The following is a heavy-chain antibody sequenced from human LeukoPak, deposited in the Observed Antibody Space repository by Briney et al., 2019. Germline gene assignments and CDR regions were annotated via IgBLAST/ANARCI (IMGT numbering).Heavy chain of an antibody. V-gene: IGHV4-38-2*02. CDR3: AGKRAFYYFDS. CDR1: GYSISIDYY. CDR2: IYHSGTT. Sequence: PSETLSLTCTVSGYSISIDYYRGWVRQTPGKGLEWIASIYHSGTTDYNPSLQSRITMFVDTSRNQFSLKLRSVTAADTAVYYCAGKRAFYYFDSWGPGTLVTVSA. J-gene: IGHJ4*02.